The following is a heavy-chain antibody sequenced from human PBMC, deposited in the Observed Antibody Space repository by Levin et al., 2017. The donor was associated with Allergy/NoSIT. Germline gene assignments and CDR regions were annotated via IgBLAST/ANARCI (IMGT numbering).Heavy chain of an antibody. V-gene: IGHV3-21*01. CDR1: GFAFSSHS. Sequence: GESLKISCAASGFAFSSHSLNWVRQAPGKGLECVSSITKYGDIYYTDSVKGRFTISRDNAKNSLFLQMNSLRAEDTAVYYCARVDSGSYYGSFDYWGQGALVSVSS. J-gene: IGHJ4*02. D-gene: IGHD1-26*01. CDR2: ITKYGDI. CDR3: ARVDSGSYYGSFDY.